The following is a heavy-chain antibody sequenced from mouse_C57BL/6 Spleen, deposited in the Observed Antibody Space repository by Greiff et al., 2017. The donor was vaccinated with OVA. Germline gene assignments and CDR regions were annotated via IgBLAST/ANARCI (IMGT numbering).Heavy chain of an antibody. D-gene: IGHD2-5*01. CDR2: IDPSDSYT. Sequence: VQLQQSGAELVMPGASVKLSCKASGYTFTSYWMHWVKQRPGQGLEWIGEIDPSDSYTNYNQKFKGKSTLTVDKSSSTAYMQLSSLTSEDSAVYYCARMDYSNSQFAYWGQGTLVTVSA. CDR1: GYTFTSYW. J-gene: IGHJ3*01. CDR3: ARMDYSNSQFAY. V-gene: IGHV1-69*01.